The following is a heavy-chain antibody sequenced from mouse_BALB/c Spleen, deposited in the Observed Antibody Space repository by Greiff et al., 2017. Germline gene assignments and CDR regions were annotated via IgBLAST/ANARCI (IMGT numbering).Heavy chain of an antibody. CDR1: GFTFSSFG. Sequence: EVKVVESGGGLVQPGGSRKLSCAASGFTFSSFGMHWVRQAPEKGLEWVAYISSGSSTIYYADTVKGRFTISRDNPKNTLFLQMTSLRSEDTAMYYCARSVYYRYDGGAMDYWGQGTSVTVSS. CDR2: ISSGSSTI. J-gene: IGHJ4*01. D-gene: IGHD2-14*01. CDR3: ARSVYYRYDGGAMDY. V-gene: IGHV5-17*02.